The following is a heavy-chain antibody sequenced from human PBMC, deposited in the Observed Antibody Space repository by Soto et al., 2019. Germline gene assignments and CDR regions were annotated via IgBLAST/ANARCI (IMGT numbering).Heavy chain of an antibody. CDR2: IYYSGST. Sequence: SETLSLTCTVSGGSISSGGYYWSWIRQHPGKGLEWIGYIYYSGSTHYNPSLKSRVTIAVDTSKNQFSLKLSSVTAADTAVYYCARSRYDTSGYYLDYFEYWGQGTLVTVSS. CDR3: ARSRYDTSGYYLDYFEY. J-gene: IGHJ4*02. D-gene: IGHD3-22*01. V-gene: IGHV4-31*03. CDR1: GGSISSGGYY.